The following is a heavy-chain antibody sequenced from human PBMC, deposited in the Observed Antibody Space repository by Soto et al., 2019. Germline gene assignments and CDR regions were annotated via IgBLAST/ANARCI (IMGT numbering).Heavy chain of an antibody. D-gene: IGHD5-12*01. CDR2: ISYDGSNK. J-gene: IGHJ6*02. CDR1: GVTFSSYA. V-gene: IGHV3-30-3*01. Sequence: GGSLRLSCAASGVTFSSYAMHWVRQAPGKGLEWVAVISYDGSNKYYADSVKGRFTISRDNSKNTLYLQMNSLRAEDTAVYYCARSLNLDIVATIDRRIYGMDVWGQGTTVTVSS. CDR3: ARSLNLDIVATIDRRIYGMDV.